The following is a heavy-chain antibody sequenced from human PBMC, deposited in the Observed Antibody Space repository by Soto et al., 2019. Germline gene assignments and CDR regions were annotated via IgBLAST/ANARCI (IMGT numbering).Heavy chain of an antibody. D-gene: IGHD1-1*01. CDR2: IHYSGTT. V-gene: IGHV4-30-4*01. CDR1: GDSISGSDFY. J-gene: IGHJ3*01. CDR3: SSAGGTGTGSLDV. Sequence: QVGLQETGPGLVKPSQTLSLTGAVSGDSISGSDFYWDWIRQSPRKGPEWIGYIHYSGTTYYNPSLKSRVTFPIDTSKNQFSPRLTSVTAADTAVYYCSSAGGTGTGSLDVWGRGTMVIVSS.